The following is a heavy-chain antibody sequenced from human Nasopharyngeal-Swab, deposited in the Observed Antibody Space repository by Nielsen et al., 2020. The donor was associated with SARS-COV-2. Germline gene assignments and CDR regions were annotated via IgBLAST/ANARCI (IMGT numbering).Heavy chain of an antibody. D-gene: IGHD3-9*01. CDR1: GYTFTSYG. Sequence: ASVKVSCKASGYTFTSYGISWVRQAPGQGLEWMGWISAYNGNTNYAQKLQGRVTMTTDTSTSTAYIELRSLRSDDTAVYYCARAYYDIFPFLLLFSFVLWGHGTMVTVSS. CDR2: ISAYNGNT. J-gene: IGHJ3*01. V-gene: IGHV1-18*01. CDR3: ARAYYDIFPFLLLFSFVL.